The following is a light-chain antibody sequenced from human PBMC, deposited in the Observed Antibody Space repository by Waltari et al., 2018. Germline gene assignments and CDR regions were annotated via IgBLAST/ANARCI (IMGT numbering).Light chain of an antibody. CDR1: QSVSSN. J-gene: IGKJ3*01. Sequence: EIVMTQSPATLSVSPGERATLPCRASQSVSSNLAWYQQNPGQAPRLLIYGASTRATGIPARFSGSGSGTEFTLTISSLQSEDFAVYYCQQYNNWPLTFGPGTKVDIK. CDR2: GAS. V-gene: IGKV3-15*01. CDR3: QQYNNWPLT.